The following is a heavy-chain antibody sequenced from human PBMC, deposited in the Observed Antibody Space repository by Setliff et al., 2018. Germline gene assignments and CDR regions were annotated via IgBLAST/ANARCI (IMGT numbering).Heavy chain of an antibody. CDR1: GVSVSRHY. CDR2: IYTGGST. D-gene: IGHD3-10*01. V-gene: IGHV4-4*08. CDR3: ARGITSVSWTPRY. Sequence: PSETLSLTCIVSGVSVSRHYWSWIRQPPGKTLEWIGYIYTGGSTTYNPSLKSRVTLSLDTSKNHLSLNLTSVTAADTAVYYCARGITSVSWTPRYWGRGTLVTVSS. J-gene: IGHJ4*02.